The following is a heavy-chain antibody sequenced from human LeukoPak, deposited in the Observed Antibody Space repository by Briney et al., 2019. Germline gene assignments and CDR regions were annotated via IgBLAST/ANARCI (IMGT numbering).Heavy chain of an antibody. V-gene: IGHV4-59*01. D-gene: IGHD6-19*01. J-gene: IGHJ4*02. CDR3: AGRSRSGWYYDY. CDR2: IYYSGST. Sequence: SETLSLTCTVSGDSISGYYWSWIRQPPGKGLEWIEHIYYSGSTNYNPSLKSRVTISVDTSKNQFSLKLSTVTAADTAVYFCAGRSRSGWYYDYWGQGTLVTVSS. CDR1: GDSISGYY.